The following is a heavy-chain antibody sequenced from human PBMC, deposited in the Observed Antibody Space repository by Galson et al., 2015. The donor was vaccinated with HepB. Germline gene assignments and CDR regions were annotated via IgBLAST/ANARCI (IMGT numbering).Heavy chain of an antibody. J-gene: IGHJ2*01. CDR1: GYTFTSYY. D-gene: IGHD3-22*01. CDR2: INPSGGST. V-gene: IGHV1-46*01. Sequence: VKVSCKASGYTFTSYYMHWVRQAPGQGLEWMGIINPSGGSTSYAQKFQGRVTMTRDTSTSTVYMELSSLGSEDTAVYYCARELTYYYDSSGYWPHWYFDLWGRGTLVTVSS. CDR3: ARELTYYYDSSGYWPHWYFDL.